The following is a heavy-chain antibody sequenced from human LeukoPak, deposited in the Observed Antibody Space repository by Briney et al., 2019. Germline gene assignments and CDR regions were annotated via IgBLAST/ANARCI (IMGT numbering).Heavy chain of an antibody. J-gene: IGHJ4*02. Sequence: SETLSLTCAVYGGSFGGYYWSWIRQPPGKGLEWIGEINHSGSTNYNPSLKSRVTISIDTSKNQFSLKPSSVTAADTAVYYCARTGHYYDSSGYYQYYFDYWGQGTLVTVSS. CDR2: INHSGST. D-gene: IGHD3-22*01. CDR3: ARTGHYYDSSGYYQYYFDY. CDR1: GGSFGGYY. V-gene: IGHV4-34*01.